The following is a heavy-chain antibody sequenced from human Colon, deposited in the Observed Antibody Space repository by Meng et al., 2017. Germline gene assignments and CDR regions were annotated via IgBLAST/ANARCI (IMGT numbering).Heavy chain of an antibody. CDR1: GGSINSSNW. Sequence: QVQLQESSPGLVKPSGSLSLTCAVSGGSINSSNWWLWVRQPPGKGLEWLGEIYHGGNTNYNPSLKSRVTLSLDKSKNQFSLRLTSVTAADTAMYYCSRGVVAGAMVWFDPWGPGTLVTVSS. D-gene: IGHD2-2*01. J-gene: IGHJ5*02. V-gene: IGHV4-4*02. CDR3: SRGVVAGAMVWFDP. CDR2: IYHGGNT.